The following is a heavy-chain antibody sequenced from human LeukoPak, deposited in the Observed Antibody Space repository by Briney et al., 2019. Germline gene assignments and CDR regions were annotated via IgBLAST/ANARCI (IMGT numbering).Heavy chain of an antibody. D-gene: IGHD2-2*01. J-gene: IGHJ4*02. CDR1: GFTFSSYA. V-gene: IGHV3-30-3*01. CDR2: ISYDGSNK. Sequence: GGSLRLSCAASGFTFSSYAMHWVRQAPGKGLEWVAVISYDGSNKYYADSVKGRFTISRDNSKNTLYLQMNSLRAEDTAVYYCARRYCSSTSCTLDYWGQGTLVTVSS. CDR3: ARRYCSSTSCTLDY.